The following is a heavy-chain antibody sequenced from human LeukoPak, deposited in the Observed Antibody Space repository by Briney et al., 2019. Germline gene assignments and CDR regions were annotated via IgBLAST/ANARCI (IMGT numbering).Heavy chain of an antibody. CDR1: GFTVSSNY. J-gene: IGHJ4*02. Sequence: GGSLRLSCAASGFTVSSNYMSWVRQAPGKGLEWVSVIYSGGSTYYADSVKGRFTISRDNSKNTLYLQMNSLRAVDTAVYYCARGHYYDSSGYTFDYWGQGTLVTVSS. D-gene: IGHD3-22*01. V-gene: IGHV3-53*01. CDR2: IYSGGST. CDR3: ARGHYYDSSGYTFDY.